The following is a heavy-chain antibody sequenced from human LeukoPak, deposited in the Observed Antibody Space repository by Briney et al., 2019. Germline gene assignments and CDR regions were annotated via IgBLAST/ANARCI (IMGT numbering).Heavy chain of an antibody. J-gene: IGHJ4*02. Sequence: SETLSLTCTVSGYSISSGYYWGWIRQPPGKGLEWIGSIYHSGSTYYNPSLKSRVTMSVDTSKNQFSLKLSSVTAADTAVYYCARDSPPDYWGQGTLVTVSS. CDR1: GYSISSGYY. CDR3: ARDSPPDY. CDR2: IYHSGST. V-gene: IGHV4-38-2*02.